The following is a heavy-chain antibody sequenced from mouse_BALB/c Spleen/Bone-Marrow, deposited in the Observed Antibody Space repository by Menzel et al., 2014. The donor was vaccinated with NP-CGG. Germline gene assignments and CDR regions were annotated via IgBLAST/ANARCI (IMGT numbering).Heavy chain of an antibody. J-gene: IGHJ2*01. V-gene: IGHV1S81*02. CDR1: GYTFTSYY. Sequence: VKLVESGAELVKPGASVKLSCKASGYTFTSYYMYWVKQRPGQGLEWIGEINPSNGGTNFNEKFKSKATLTVDKSSSTAYMQLSSLTSEDSAVYYCTRSGRYAGGYYFDYWGQGTTLTVSS. D-gene: IGHD2-14*01. CDR2: INPSNGGT. CDR3: TRSGRYAGGYYFDY.